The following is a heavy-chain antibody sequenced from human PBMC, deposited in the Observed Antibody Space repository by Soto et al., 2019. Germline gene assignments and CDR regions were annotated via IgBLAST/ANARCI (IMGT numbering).Heavy chain of an antibody. J-gene: IGHJ6*02. Sequence: PSETLSLTCTVSGGSISSYYWSWLRQPPGKGLEWIGYIYYSGSTNYNPSLKSRVTISVDTSKNQFSLKLSSVTAADTAVYYCARGSYDILTGYPYYYGMDVWGQGTTVTVSS. CDR2: IYYSGST. V-gene: IGHV4-59*01. CDR1: GGSISSYY. D-gene: IGHD3-9*01. CDR3: ARGSYDILTGYPYYYGMDV.